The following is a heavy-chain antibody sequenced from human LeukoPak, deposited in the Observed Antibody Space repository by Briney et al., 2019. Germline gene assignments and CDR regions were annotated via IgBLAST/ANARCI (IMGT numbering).Heavy chain of an antibody. J-gene: IGHJ6*04. CDR3: AGSVLGESYLGDV. CDR2: IIPIFGTA. CDR1: GGTFSSYA. D-gene: IGHD3-10*01. V-gene: IGHV1-69*05. Sequence: SVKVSCKASGGTFSSYAISWVRQAPGQGLEWMGGIIPIFGTANYAQKFQGRVTITTDESTSTAYMELSSLRSEDTAVYYCAGSVLGESYLGDVCGKGTTVTVSP.